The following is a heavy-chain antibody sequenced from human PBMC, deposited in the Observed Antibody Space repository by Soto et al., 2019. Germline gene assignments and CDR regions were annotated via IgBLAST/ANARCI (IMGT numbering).Heavy chain of an antibody. CDR3: AGAPGWLIEN. V-gene: IGHV3-7*04. Sequence: EMQMVESGGGLVQPGGSLRLSCAASGFTFSTFWMFWMRQAPGKGLEWVATIKQDGSEERYVDSVKGRFTISRDNAKSSLHLQMNSLRVEDTAVYFCAGAPGWLIENWGQGTLVTLSS. CDR2: IKQDGSEE. D-gene: IGHD5-12*01. CDR1: GFTFSTFW. J-gene: IGHJ4*02.